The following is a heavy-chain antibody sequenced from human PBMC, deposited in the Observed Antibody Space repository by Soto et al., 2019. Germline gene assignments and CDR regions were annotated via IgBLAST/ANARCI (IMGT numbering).Heavy chain of an antibody. CDR1: GHTFTSYA. V-gene: IGHV1-3*01. D-gene: IGHD3-3*01. CDR3: AIKNDFWSGSHMDV. Sequence: ASVKVSCKASGHTFTSYAMHWVRQAPGQRLEWMGWINAGNGNTKYSQKFQGRVTITRDTSASTAYMELSSLRSEDTAVYYCAIKNDFWSGSHMDVWGKGNTVTVSS. CDR2: INAGNGNT. J-gene: IGHJ6*03.